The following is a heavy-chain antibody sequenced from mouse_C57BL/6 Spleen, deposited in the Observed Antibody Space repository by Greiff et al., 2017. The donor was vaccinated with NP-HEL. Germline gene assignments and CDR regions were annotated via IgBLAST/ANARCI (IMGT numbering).Heavy chain of an antibody. D-gene: IGHD1-1*01. CDR2: ITPNSGGT. V-gene: IGHV1-72*01. CDR3: ARFCYGSSYLYAMDY. CDR1: GYTFTSYW. Sequence: VQLQQPGAELVKPGASVKLSCKASGYTFTSYWMHWVKQRPGRGLEWIGRITPNSGGTKYNEKFKSQATLTVDKPSSTAYMQLSSLTSEDAAVDYCARFCYGSSYLYAMDYWGQGTSVTVSS. J-gene: IGHJ4*01.